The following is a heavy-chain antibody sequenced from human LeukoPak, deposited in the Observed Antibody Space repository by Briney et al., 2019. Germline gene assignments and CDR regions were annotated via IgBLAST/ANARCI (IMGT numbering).Heavy chain of an antibody. D-gene: IGHD3-16*01. CDR3: ARGMITFGGPRAYFDY. Sequence: SETLSLTCTVSGYSISSGYYWGWIRQPPGKGLEWIGGIYHSGSVYYNPSLKSRVTISVDTSKNQFSLKLSSVTAADTAVYYCARGMITFGGPRAYFDYWGQGTLVTVSS. V-gene: IGHV4-38-2*02. CDR2: IYHSGSV. J-gene: IGHJ4*02. CDR1: GYSISSGYY.